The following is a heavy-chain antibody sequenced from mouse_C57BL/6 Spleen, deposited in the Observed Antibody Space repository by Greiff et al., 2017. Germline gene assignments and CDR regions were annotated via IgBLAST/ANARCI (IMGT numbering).Heavy chain of an antibody. J-gene: IGHJ2*01. V-gene: IGHV1-72*01. CDR2: IDPNSGGT. Sequence: VQLQQPGAELVKPGASVKLSCKASGYTFTSYWMHWVKQRPGRGLEGIGRIDPNSGGTKYNEKFKSKATLTVDKPSSTAYMQLSSLTSEDSAVYYCASVIYDGYYGYFDYWGQGTTLTVSS. CDR1: GYTFTSYW. CDR3: ASVIYDGYYGYFDY. D-gene: IGHD2-3*01.